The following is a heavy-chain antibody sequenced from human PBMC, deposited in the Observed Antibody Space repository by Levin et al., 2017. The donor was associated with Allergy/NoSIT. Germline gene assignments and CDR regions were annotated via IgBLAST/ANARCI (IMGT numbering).Heavy chain of an antibody. J-gene: IGHJ2*01. CDR2: IDPSDSYT. CDR3: ARWIQLWGGCWYFEL. D-gene: IGHD5-18*01. Sequence: RGESLKISCKGSGYSFTSYWISWVRQMPGKGLEWMGRIDPSDSYTNYSPSFQGHVTISADKSISTAYLQWSSLKASDTAMYYCARWIQLWGGCWYFELWGRGTLVTVSS. V-gene: IGHV5-10-1*01. CDR1: GYSFTSYW.